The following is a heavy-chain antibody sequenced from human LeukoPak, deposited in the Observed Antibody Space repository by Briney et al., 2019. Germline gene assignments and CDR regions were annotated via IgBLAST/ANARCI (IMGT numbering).Heavy chain of an antibody. J-gene: IGHJ4*02. D-gene: IGHD5-18*01. Sequence: PGGLLRLSCAASGFTFDDYGMSWVRQAPGKGLEWVSGINWNGGSTGYADSVKGRFTISRDNAKNSLYLQMNSLRAEDTALYYCARRGQLWLTFDYWGQGTLVTVSS. CDR1: GFTFDDYG. CDR3: ARRGQLWLTFDY. CDR2: INWNGGST. V-gene: IGHV3-20*04.